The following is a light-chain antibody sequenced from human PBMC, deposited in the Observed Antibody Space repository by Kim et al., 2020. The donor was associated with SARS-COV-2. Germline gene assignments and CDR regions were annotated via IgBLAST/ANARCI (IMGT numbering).Light chain of an antibody. V-gene: IGKV3-20*01. CDR1: QSVSSRS. CDR2: AAS. Sequence: SPGASPSLSCPAIQSVSSRSLAWYQQKPGQAPMLLLYAASSSATGIPDRFSGSGSVTDFTLTISRLEPEDFAVYYCQQYGSSPFTFGPGTKVDIK. CDR3: QQYGSSPFT. J-gene: IGKJ3*01.